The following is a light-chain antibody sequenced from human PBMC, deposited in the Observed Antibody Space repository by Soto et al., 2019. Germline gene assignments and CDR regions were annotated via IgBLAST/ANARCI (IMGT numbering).Light chain of an antibody. V-gene: IGKV1-5*03. CDR2: EAS. J-gene: IGKJ1*01. CDR1: QTISSW. CDR3: QHYNSYSEA. Sequence: DIQMTQSPSSLSASVGYRFTITCRASQTISSWLAWYQQKPGKAPKLLIYEASTLQSGVPSRFRGSGSGTEFTLTISSLQPDDFATYYCQHYNSYSEAFGQGTKVDIK.